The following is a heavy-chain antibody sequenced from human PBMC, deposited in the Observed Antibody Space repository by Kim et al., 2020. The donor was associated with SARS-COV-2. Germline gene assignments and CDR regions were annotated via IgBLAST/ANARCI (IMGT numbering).Heavy chain of an antibody. Sequence: SVKVSCKASGGTFSSYAISWVRQAPGQGLEWMGGIIPIFGTANYAQKFQGRVTITADESTSTAYMELSSLRSEDTAVYYCARGEGGYYDSCGYYNPYYFDYWGQGTLVTVSS. CDR3: ARGEGGYYDSCGYYNPYYFDY. CDR1: GGTFSSYA. V-gene: IGHV1-69*13. J-gene: IGHJ4*02. CDR2: IIPIFGTA. D-gene: IGHD3-22*01.